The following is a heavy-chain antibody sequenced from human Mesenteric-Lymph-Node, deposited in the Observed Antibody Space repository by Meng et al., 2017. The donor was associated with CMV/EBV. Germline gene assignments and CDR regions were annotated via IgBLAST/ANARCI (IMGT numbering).Heavy chain of an antibody. Sequence: GGSLRLSCEVSGYSFTDYWLAWVRQMPGKGLECMGVIFPGDSDSRYSPSFQGQVTTSADKSTNTAYLHFSTLKASDTAIYYCARRHGSYDLDSWGQGTLVTVSS. D-gene: IGHD1-26*01. CDR3: ARRHGSYDLDS. CDR2: IFPGDSDS. CDR1: GYSFTDYW. V-gene: IGHV5-51*01. J-gene: IGHJ4*02.